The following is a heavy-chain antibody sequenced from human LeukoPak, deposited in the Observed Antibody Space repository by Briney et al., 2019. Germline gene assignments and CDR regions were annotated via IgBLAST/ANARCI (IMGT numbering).Heavy chain of an antibody. V-gene: IGHV3-49*04. Sequence: GGSLRLSCFASGFIFGDHAMSWVRQAPGKGLEWVGFIRSKAYGGTTEYAASVKGRFTISRDDSKSIAYLQMNSLKTEDTAVYYCTRGDAAYSSGQNDYWGQGTLVTVSS. D-gene: IGHD6-19*01. CDR2: IRSKAYGGTT. J-gene: IGHJ4*02. CDR1: GFIFGDHA. CDR3: TRGDAAYSSGQNDY.